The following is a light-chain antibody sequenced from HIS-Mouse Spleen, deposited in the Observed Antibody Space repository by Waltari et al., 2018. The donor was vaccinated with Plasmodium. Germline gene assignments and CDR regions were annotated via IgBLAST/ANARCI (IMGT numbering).Light chain of an antibody. V-gene: IGLV2-14*03. CDR1: SSDVGGYHY. J-gene: IGLJ2*01. CDR2: DVS. Sequence: QSALTQPASVSGSPGQSITISCTGTSSDVGGYHYVSWYQQHPGKAPTLMIYDVSNRPSGVSNRFSGSKSGNTASLTISGLQAEDEADYYCSSYTSSSALVVGGGTKLTVL. CDR3: SSYTSSSALV.